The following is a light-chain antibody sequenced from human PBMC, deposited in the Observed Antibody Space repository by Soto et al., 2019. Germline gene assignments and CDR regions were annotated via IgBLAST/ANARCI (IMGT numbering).Light chain of an antibody. J-gene: IGKJ2*01. CDR3: QHSYSTPT. V-gene: IGKV1-39*01. CDR1: QSVSIY. Sequence: DIQMTQSPSSLSASVGDRATITCRTSQSVSIYVTWYQQKPGTAPILLIYASSSLQSGVPSRFSGSGSGTDFTLTISSLEPDDFATYYCQHSYSTPTFGQGTKVEIK. CDR2: ASS.